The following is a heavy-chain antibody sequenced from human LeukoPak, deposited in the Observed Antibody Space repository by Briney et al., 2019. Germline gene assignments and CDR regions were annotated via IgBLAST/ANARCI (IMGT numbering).Heavy chain of an antibody. J-gene: IGHJ6*02. CDR2: ISAYNGNT. V-gene: IGHV1-18*01. D-gene: IGHD2-15*01. Sequence: ASVKVSCKASGYTFTSYGISWVRQAPGQGLEWMGWISAYNGNTNYAQKLQGRVTMTTDTSTSTAYMELRSLRSDDTAVYYCARDPRCCSGGSCYPPRHYYYYYGMDVWGQGTTVTVSS. CDR1: GYTFTSYG. CDR3: ARDPRCCSGGSCYPPRHYYYYYGMDV.